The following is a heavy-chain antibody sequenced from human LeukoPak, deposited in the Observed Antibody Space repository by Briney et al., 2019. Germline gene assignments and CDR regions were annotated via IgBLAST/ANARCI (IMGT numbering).Heavy chain of an antibody. CDR3: ARARYGDYFDY. V-gene: IGHV4-59*01. D-gene: IGHD4-17*01. CDR2: IYYSGST. J-gene: IGHJ4*02. CDR1: GGSISSYY. Sequence: RASETLSLTCTVSGGSISSYYWSWIRQPPGKGLEWIGYIYYSGSTNYNPSLESRVTISVDTSKNQFSLKLSSVTAADTAVYYCARARYGDYFDYWGQGTLVTVSS.